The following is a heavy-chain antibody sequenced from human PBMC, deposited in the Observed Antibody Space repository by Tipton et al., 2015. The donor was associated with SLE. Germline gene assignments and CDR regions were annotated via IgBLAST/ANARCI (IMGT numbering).Heavy chain of an antibody. Sequence: TLSLTCAVYGGSFSGYYWSWIRQPPGKGLEWIGYIYYSGSTNYNPSLKSRVTISVDTSKKQFSLRLTSVTAADTAVYYCARDLTYYYDSSGLGVWGQGTMVTVSS. CDR3: ARDLTYYYDSSGLGV. V-gene: IGHV4-59*01. CDR1: GGSFSGYY. CDR2: IYYSGST. D-gene: IGHD3-22*01. J-gene: IGHJ3*01.